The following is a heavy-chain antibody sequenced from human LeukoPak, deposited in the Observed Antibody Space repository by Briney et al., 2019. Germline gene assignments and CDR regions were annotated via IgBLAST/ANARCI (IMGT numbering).Heavy chain of an antibody. J-gene: IGHJ6*02. Sequence: PSETLSLTCTVSGGSIRSYHRNWIRQPAGKGLEWIGRLYPSGSTNYNPSLKSRVTMSVDTSKSQFSLRLSSVTAADTAVYYCAREQVRGVTFSGLDVWGQGTTVTVSS. CDR1: GGSIRSYH. CDR3: AREQVRGVTFSGLDV. V-gene: IGHV4-4*07. CDR2: LYPSGST. D-gene: IGHD3-10*01.